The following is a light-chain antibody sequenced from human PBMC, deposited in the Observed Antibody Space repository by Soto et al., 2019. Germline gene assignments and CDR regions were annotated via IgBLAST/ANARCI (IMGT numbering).Light chain of an antibody. CDR2: GAS. CDR3: QQYGTSPPLT. J-gene: IGKJ4*01. Sequence: EIVLMQSPGTLSLSPGERATLSCRASQSVSNNYVAWYQQKPGQAPRLLIAGASSRATGIPDRFSGSGSGTDFTLTIGRLEPEDFAVYYCQQYGTSPPLTFGGGTKVDI. V-gene: IGKV3-20*01. CDR1: QSVSNNY.